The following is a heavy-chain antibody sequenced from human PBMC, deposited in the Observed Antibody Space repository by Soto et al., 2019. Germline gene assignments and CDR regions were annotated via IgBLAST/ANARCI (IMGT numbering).Heavy chain of an antibody. CDR1: GGSVSSGSYY. D-gene: IGHD1-20*01. CDR3: ARITGTGYYYGMDV. CDR2: IYYSGST. V-gene: IGHV4-61*01. Sequence: KTSETLSLTCTVSGGSVSSGSYYWSWIRQPPGKGLEWIGYIYYSGSTNYNPSLKSRVTISVDTSKNQFSLKLSSVTAADTAVYYCARITGTGYYYGMDVWGQGTTVTVSS. J-gene: IGHJ6*02.